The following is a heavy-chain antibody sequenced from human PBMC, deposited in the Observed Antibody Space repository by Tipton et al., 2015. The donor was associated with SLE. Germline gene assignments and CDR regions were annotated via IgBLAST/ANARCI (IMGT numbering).Heavy chain of an antibody. CDR2: IYSGGST. J-gene: IGHJ3*02. V-gene: IGHV3-53*01. D-gene: IGHD1-26*01. CDR1: GFTVSSNY. CDR3: ARGGGSYYDHAFDI. Sequence: SLRLSCAASGFTVSSNYMSWVRQAPGKGLEWVPVIYSGGSTYYADSVKGRFTISRDNSKNTLYLQMNSLRAEDTAVYYCARGGGSYYDHAFDIWGQGTMVTVSS.